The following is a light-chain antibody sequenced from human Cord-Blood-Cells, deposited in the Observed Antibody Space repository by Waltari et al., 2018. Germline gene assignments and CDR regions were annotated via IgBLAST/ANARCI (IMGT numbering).Light chain of an antibody. CDR2: AAS. CDR1: QGISNS. J-gene: IGKJ2*01. Sequence: DIQMTQSPSSLSASVGDRVTITCWASQGISNSLAWYQQKPGKAPKLLLYAASRMESGVPSRFSGSGSGTDYTLTISSLQPEDFATYYCQQYYSTPYTFGQGTKLEIK. V-gene: IGKV1-NL1*01. CDR3: QQYYSTPYT.